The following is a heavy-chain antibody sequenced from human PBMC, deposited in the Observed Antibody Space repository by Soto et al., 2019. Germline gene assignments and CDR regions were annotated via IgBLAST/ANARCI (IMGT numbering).Heavy chain of an antibody. Sequence: QVQLQESGPGLVKPSETLSLTCTVSGGSISSYYWSWIRQPPGKGLEWIGYIYYSGSTNYNPSLKSRDTISVDTSKNQFSLKLSSVTAADTAVYYCAREGRGSFMDVWGQGTTVTVSS. CDR3: AREGRGSFMDV. V-gene: IGHV4-59*01. CDR2: IYYSGST. D-gene: IGHD3-10*01. J-gene: IGHJ6*02. CDR1: GGSISSYY.